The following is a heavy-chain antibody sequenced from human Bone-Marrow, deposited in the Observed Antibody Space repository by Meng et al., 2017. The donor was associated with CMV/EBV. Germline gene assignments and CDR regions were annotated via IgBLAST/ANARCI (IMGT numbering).Heavy chain of an antibody. CDR2: INAGNGNT. Sequence: SGYTFTSYAMHWVRQAPGHRLEWMGWINAGNGNTKYSQKFQGRVTITRDTSASTAYMELSSLRSEDTAVYYCARDLDYYDSSWFDPWGQGTLVTVSS. D-gene: IGHD3-22*01. J-gene: IGHJ5*02. CDR1: GYTFTSYA. CDR3: ARDLDYYDSSWFDP. V-gene: IGHV1-3*01.